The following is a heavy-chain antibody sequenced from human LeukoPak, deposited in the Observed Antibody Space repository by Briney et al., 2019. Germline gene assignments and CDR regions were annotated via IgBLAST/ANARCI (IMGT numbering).Heavy chain of an antibody. V-gene: IGHV3-48*04. J-gene: IGHJ4*02. D-gene: IGHD1-14*01. CDR1: GFTLSSYK. CDR2: IRSDSSTI. Sequence: PGGSLRLSCAASGFTLSSYKMNWVRQAPGKGLEWVSYIRSDSSTIYYADSVKGRFTISRDNANNSLYLQMNSLRAEDTAVYYCARAILPNTGFDYWGQGTLVTVSS. CDR3: ARAILPNTGFDY.